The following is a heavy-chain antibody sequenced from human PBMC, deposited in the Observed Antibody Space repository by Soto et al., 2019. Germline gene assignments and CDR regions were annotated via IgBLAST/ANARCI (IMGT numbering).Heavy chain of an antibody. CDR3: ARGGDIVLVPAATNYYYGMDV. CDR1: GFTFSSYG. J-gene: IGHJ6*02. CDR2: ISYDGSNK. V-gene: IGHV3-30*03. Sequence: QVQLVESVGGVVQPGRSLRLSCAASGFTFSSYGMHWVRQAPGKGLEWVAVISYDGSNKYYADSVKGRFTISRDNSKNTLYLQMNSLRAEDTAVYYCARGGDIVLVPAATNYYYGMDVWGQGTTVTVSS. D-gene: IGHD2-2*01.